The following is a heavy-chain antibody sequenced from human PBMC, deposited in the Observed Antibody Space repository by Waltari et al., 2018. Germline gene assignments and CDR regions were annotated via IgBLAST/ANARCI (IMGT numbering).Heavy chain of an antibody. V-gene: IGHV4-4*07. J-gene: IGHJ6*03. CDR3: ARGSIVVVPAANRDYYYYYYMDV. CDR1: GGSISSYY. D-gene: IGHD2-2*01. CDR2: IYTSGST. Sequence: QVQLQESGPGLVKPSETLSLTCTVSGGSISSYYWSWIRQPAGTGLEWLGRIYTSGSTNYNPSLKSRVTMSVDTSKNQFSLKLSSVTAADTAVYYCARGSIVVVPAANRDYYYYYYMDVWGKGTTVTISS.